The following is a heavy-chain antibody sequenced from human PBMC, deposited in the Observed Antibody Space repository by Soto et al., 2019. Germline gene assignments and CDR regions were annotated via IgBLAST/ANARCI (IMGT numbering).Heavy chain of an antibody. J-gene: IGHJ4*02. CDR2: IYYSGST. V-gene: IGHV4-30-4*01. CDR1: GGSINSGDYY. D-gene: IGHD4-17*01. CDR3: ARIGLTTALL. Sequence: TLSLTCTVSGGSINSGDYYWSWIRQPPGKGLEWIGYIYYSGSTYYNPPLRSRVTISIDTSKNHFFLNLSSVTAADTAVYYCARIGLTTALLWGQGTLVTVSS.